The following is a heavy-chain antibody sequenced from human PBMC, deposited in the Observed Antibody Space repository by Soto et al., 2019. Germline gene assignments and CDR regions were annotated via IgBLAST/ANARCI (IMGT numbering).Heavy chain of an antibody. J-gene: IGHJ4*01. CDR1: GLTFSNYA. CDR2: VTGDGVTT. Sequence: GGSLRLSCAASGLTFSNYAMIWVRQAPGKGLEWVSTVTGDGVTTSYADSVKGRFTISRDNSKNTLYLQMSGLRADDTAVYYCAKRLSYYFESWGHGTLVTVSS. D-gene: IGHD3-16*02. V-gene: IGHV3-23*01. CDR3: AKRLSYYFES.